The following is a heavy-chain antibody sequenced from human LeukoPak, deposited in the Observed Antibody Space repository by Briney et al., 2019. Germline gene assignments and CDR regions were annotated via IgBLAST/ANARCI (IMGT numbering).Heavy chain of an antibody. CDR3: ARQNYDFWSGYYGLYFDY. D-gene: IGHD3-3*01. CDR1: GGSISSYY. V-gene: IGHV4-4*07. J-gene: IGHJ4*02. CDR2: IYTSGST. Sequence: PSETLSLTCTVSGGSISSYYWSWIRQPAGKGLEWIGRIYTSGSTNYNPSLKSRVTMSVDTSKNQFSLKLSSVTAADTAVYYCARQNYDFWSGYYGLYFDYWGQGTLVTVSS.